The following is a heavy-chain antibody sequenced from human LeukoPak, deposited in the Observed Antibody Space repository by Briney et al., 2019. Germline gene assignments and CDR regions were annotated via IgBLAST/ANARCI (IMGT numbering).Heavy chain of an antibody. CDR1: GFSFSSYA. CDR2: ISGTTGTT. J-gene: IGHJ4*02. CDR3: ATKTSYGDRYFDY. V-gene: IGHV3-23*01. Sequence: GGSLRLSCAASGFSFSSYAMSWIRQAPGKGLEWLSAISGTTGTTFYADSVKGRFTVSRDNSKNTLFLQMNSLRAEDTAVYYCATKTSYGDRYFDYWGQGTLVTVSS. D-gene: IGHD4-17*01.